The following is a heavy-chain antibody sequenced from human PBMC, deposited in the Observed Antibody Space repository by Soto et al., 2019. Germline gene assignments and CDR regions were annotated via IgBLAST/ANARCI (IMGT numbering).Heavy chain of an antibody. CDR2: IFHSGST. CDR1: GGSITSGGFY. V-gene: IGHV4-31*03. J-gene: IGHJ5*02. D-gene: IGHD6-13*01. Sequence: PSETLSLTCSVSGGSITSGGFYWSWIRQHPEKGLEWIAYIFHSGSTDFNPSLKGRIIISADTSKNQFSLKLTSVTAADTAVYYCVRGGIAGNWFDPWGQGTLVTSPQ. CDR3: VRGGIAGNWFDP.